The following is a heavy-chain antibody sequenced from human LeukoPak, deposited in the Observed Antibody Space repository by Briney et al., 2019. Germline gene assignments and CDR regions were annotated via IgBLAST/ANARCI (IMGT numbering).Heavy chain of an antibody. CDR3: VSIGANYYDSSGYGMDV. J-gene: IGHJ6*02. V-gene: IGHV4-34*01. CDR2: INHSGST. CDR1: GGSFSGYY. Sequence: PSETLSLTCAVYGGSFSGYYWSWIRQPPGKGLEWIGEINHSGSTNYNPSLKSRVTISVDTSKNQFSLKLSSVTAADTAVYYCVSIGANYYDSSGYGMDVWGQGTTVTVSS. D-gene: IGHD3-22*01.